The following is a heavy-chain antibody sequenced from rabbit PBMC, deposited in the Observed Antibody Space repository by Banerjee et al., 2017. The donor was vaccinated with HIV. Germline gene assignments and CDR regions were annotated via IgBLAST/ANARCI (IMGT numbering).Heavy chain of an antibody. J-gene: IGHJ4*01. V-gene: IGHV1S40*01. D-gene: IGHD4-1*01. CDR2: INTSSGNT. CDR3: ARRGSDWGDDL. Sequence: QSLEESGGDLVKPGASLTLTCTASGVSLSIYEMCWVRQAPGKGLEWIACINTSSGNTVYATWAKGRFTISRTSSTTVALQMTSLTAADTATYFCARRGSDWGDDLWGPGTLVTVS. CDR1: GVSLSIYE.